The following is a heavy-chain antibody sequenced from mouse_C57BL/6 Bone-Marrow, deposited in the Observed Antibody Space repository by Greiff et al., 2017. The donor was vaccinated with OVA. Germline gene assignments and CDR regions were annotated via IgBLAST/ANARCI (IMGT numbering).Heavy chain of an antibody. V-gene: IGHV1-81*01. CDR3: ARGYYYADY. J-gene: IGHJ2*01. CDR2: IYPRSGNT. Sequence: LVESGAELARPGASVKLSCKASGYTFTSYGISWVKQRTGQGLEWIGEIYPRSGNTYYNEKFKGKATLTADKSSSTAYMELRSLTSEDSAVYFCARGYYYADYWGQGTTLTVSS. CDR1: GYTFTSYG.